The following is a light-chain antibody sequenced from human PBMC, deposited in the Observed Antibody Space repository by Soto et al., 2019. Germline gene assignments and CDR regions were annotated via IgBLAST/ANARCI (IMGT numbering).Light chain of an antibody. J-gene: IGKJ5*01. Sequence: EIVLTQSPGTLSLSPGERATLSCRASQSVSSSYLAWYQQKPGQAPRLLIYGASSRATGIPDRFSVSGSGTDFTLTISRLEPEDFAVYYCQQYGTSVPITFGQGTRLEIK. V-gene: IGKV3-20*01. CDR3: QQYGTSVPIT. CDR1: QSVSSSY. CDR2: GAS.